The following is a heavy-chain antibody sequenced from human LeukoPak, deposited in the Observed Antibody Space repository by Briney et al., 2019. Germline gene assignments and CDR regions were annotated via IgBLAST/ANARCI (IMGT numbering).Heavy chain of an antibody. CDR1: GGSISSSSYY. J-gene: IGHJ4*02. V-gene: IGHV4-39*01. Sequence: SSETLSLTCTVSGGSISSSSYYWGWIRQPPGKGLEWIGSIYYSGSTYYNPSLKSRVTISVDTSKNQFSLKLSSVTAADTAVYYCARWEGGSYYDFDYWGQGTLVTVSS. CDR2: IYYSGST. CDR3: ARWEGGSYYDFDY. D-gene: IGHD1-26*01.